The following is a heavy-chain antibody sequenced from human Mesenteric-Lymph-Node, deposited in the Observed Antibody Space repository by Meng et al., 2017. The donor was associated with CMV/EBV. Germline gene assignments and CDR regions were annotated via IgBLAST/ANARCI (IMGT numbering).Heavy chain of an antibody. CDR2: ISGSGGST. CDR3: ASRFYDFWNGYEGTAFDS. Sequence: GESLKISCAASGFTFSSYAMSWVRQAPGKGLEWVSAISGSGGSTYYADSVKGRFTISRDNSKNTLYLEINSLSPEDTAVYYCASRFYDFWNGYEGTAFDSWGQGTLVTVSS. V-gene: IGHV3-23*01. CDR1: GFTFSSYA. D-gene: IGHD3-3*01. J-gene: IGHJ4*02.